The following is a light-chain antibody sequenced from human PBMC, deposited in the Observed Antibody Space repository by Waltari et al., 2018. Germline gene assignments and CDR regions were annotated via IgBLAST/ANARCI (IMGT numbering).Light chain of an antibody. CDR1: ALPKRY. Sequence: SYELTQPPSVSVSPGQTARITCSGDALPKRYTYWYQQKSGQATVLVIFEDSQRPSGIPERVSGSSSGTMATLSINGAQVEDEGDYYCYSADIGGHHRVFGGGTKLTIL. CDR2: EDS. J-gene: IGLJ3*02. V-gene: IGLV3-10*01. CDR3: YSADIGGHHRV.